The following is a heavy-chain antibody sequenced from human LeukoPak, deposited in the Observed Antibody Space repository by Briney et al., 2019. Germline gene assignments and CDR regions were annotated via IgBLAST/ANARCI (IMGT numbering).Heavy chain of an antibody. J-gene: IGHJ3*02. CDR1: GYTFTSYG. CDR2: ISAYNGNT. D-gene: IGHD3-22*01. V-gene: IGHV1-18*01. Sequence: ASVKVSCKASGYTFTSYGISWVRQAPGQGLEWMGWISAYNGNTNYAQKLQGRVTMTTDTSTSTAYMELRSLRPDDTAVYYCASSHYYDSSGLDIWGQGTMVTVSS. CDR3: ASSHYYDSSGLDI.